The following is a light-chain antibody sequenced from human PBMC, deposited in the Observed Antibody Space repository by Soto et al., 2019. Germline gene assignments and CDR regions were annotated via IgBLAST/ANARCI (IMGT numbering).Light chain of an antibody. V-gene: IGKV3-15*01. CDR2: AAS. J-gene: IGKJ5*01. Sequence: EVVMTQSPATLSVSPGERATLSCRASESLSGNLAWYQQKPGQAPRLLIYAASTRATGIPARFSGSGYGTEFTLTISRLQSEDFGVYYCQQYEKWFNTFVQGTRLDMK. CDR1: ESLSGN. CDR3: QQYEKWFNT.